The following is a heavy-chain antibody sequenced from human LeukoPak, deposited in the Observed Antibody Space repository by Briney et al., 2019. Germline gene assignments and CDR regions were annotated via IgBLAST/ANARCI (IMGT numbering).Heavy chain of an antibody. CDR2: ISASGSNT. V-gene: IGHV3-23*01. J-gene: IGHJ4*02. D-gene: IGHD1-26*01. CDR1: GFTFSSYG. CDR3: AKGASGSHYYSFDY. Sequence: GGSLRLSCAASGFTFSSYGMSWVRQAPGEGLKWVSIISASGSNTIYADSVKGRFTISRDNSKSTLYLQMNSLRAEDTAVYYCAKGASGSHYYSFDYWGQGTLVTVSS.